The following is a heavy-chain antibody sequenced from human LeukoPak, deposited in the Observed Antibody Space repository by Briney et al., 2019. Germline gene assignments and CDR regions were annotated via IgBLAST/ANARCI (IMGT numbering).Heavy chain of an antibody. CDR3: AINGPGYFDWLFNKWFDP. Sequence: ASVKVSCKASGYSFTSYGISWVRQAPGQGLEWMGGFDPEDGETIYAQKFQGRVTMTEDTSTDTAYLELSSLRSDDTAVYYCAINGPGYFDWLFNKWFDPWGQGTLVTVSS. D-gene: IGHD3-9*01. CDR2: FDPEDGET. CDR1: GYSFTSYG. J-gene: IGHJ5*02. V-gene: IGHV1-24*01.